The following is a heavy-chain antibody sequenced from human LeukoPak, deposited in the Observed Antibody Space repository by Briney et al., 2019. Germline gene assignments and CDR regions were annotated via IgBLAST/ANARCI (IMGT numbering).Heavy chain of an antibody. Sequence: PSETLSLTCSVSGYSISSGYYWSWIRQPAGKGLEWIGRIYTSGSTNYNPSLKSRVTMSVDTSKNQFSLKLSSVTAADTAVYYCAREEISSTSPGAFDIWGQGTMVTVSS. V-gene: IGHV4-4*07. J-gene: IGHJ3*02. CDR3: AREEISSTSPGAFDI. CDR2: IYTSGST. CDR1: GYSISSGYY. D-gene: IGHD2-2*01.